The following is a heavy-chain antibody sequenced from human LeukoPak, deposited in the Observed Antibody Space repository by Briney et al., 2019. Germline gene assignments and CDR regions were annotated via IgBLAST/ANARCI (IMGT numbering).Heavy chain of an antibody. CDR1: GFTFSNYY. CDR3: AKGGGGRLIYYYYMDV. Sequence: PGGSLRLSCAASGFTFSNYYMTWVRQAPGKGLEWVANIKQDGSEKYYADSVKGRFTISRDNAKNSLYLQMNSLRAEDMALYYCAKGGGGRLIYYYYMDVWGKGTTVTVSS. D-gene: IGHD3-16*01. CDR2: IKQDGSEK. V-gene: IGHV3-7*03. J-gene: IGHJ6*03.